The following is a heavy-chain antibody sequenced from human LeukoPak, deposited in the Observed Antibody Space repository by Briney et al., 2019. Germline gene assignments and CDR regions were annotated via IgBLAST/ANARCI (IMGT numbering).Heavy chain of an antibody. J-gene: IGHJ3*02. CDR3: ARGSTRDAFDI. CDR2: INPSGGST. Sequence: ASVKVSCKASGYTFTSYYMHWVRQAPGQGLEWMGIINPSGGSTSYAQKFQGRVTMTRDMSTSTAYMELRSLRSDDTAVYYCARGSTRDAFDIWGQGTMVTVSS. CDR1: GYTFTSYY. V-gene: IGHV1-46*01.